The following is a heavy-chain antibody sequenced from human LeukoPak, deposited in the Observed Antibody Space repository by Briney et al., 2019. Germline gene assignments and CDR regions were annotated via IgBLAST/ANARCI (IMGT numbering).Heavy chain of an antibody. CDR2: IHYSGST. D-gene: IGHD6-13*01. V-gene: IGHV4-39*07. Sequence: SETLSLTCSASGGSISSSNYYWGWIRQPPGKGLEWIGSIHYSGSTNYNPSLKSRVTISVDTSKNQFSLKVTSVTAADTAVYYCARAYSSSWSQFVLFDYWGQGTLVTVSS. CDR1: GGSISSSNYY. CDR3: ARAYSSSWSQFVLFDY. J-gene: IGHJ4*02.